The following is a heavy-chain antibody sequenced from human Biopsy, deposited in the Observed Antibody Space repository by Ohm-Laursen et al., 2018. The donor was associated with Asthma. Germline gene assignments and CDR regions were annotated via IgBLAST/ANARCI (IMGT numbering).Heavy chain of an antibody. CDR2: ISLNTGDA. CDR3: ARAPYSDAIDS. J-gene: IGHJ4*02. CDR1: GFPFTAYY. Sequence: SVKVSCKTSGFPFTAYYIHWVRQAPGQGLEWMGWISLNTGDANLAQKFRGWVTMTRDTCISTAYLVLSGLKSHDTAVYYCARAPYSDAIDSWGQGTLVAVSS. D-gene: IGHD1-26*01. V-gene: IGHV1-2*04.